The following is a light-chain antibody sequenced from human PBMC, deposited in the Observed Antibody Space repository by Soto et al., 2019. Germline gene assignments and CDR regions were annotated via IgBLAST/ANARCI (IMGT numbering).Light chain of an antibody. J-gene: IGKJ4*01. Sequence: ALRMTQSPSSFSASTGDRVTITCRASQGISSHLAWYQVKPGQAPRLLIYTASYLESGVTSRFSGSGSGTDFTLAISSLQSGDFAVYYCEQYFSYPLPFGGGTKVEIK. CDR2: TAS. CDR1: QGISSH. V-gene: IGKV1-8*01. CDR3: EQYFSYPLP.